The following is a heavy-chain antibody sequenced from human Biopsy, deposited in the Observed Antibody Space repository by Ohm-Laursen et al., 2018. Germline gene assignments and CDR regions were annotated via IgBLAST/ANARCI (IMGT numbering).Heavy chain of an antibody. D-gene: IGHD3-10*01. V-gene: IGHV3-73*01. CDR3: TLEGAGFDN. CDR1: GFTLNASA. CDR2: IRSKAKSYAT. Sequence: SLRLSCTASGFTLNASAVHWVRQASGKGLEWVGRIRSKAKSYATAYAASVTGRFTISRDDSKNTTYLQMNSLKTEDTAVYYCTLEGAGFDNWGQGTLVTVSS. J-gene: IGHJ4*02.